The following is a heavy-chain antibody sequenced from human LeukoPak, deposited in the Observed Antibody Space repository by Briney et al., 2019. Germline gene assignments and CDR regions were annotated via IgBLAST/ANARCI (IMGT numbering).Heavy chain of an antibody. CDR2: ITGSDDTT. CDR3: AKGPRVNSGYHPDY. CDR1: GFTFSSVA. D-gene: IGHD5-18*01. Sequence: GGSLRLSCAASGFTFSSVAMTWVRQAPGKGLEWVSTITGSDDTTHYADSVKGRFTISRDYSKNTLYLQMNSLRVEDTAIYYCAKGPRVNSGYHPDYWGQGSLVTVSS. J-gene: IGHJ4*02. V-gene: IGHV3-23*01.